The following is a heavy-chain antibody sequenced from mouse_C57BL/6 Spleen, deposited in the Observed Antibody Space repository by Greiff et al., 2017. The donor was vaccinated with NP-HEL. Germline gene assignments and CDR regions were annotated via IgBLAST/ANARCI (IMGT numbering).Heavy chain of an antibody. V-gene: IGHV3-6*01. J-gene: IGHJ4*01. Sequence: ESGPGLVKPSQSLSLTCSVTGYSITSGYYWNWIRQFPGNKLEWMGYISYDGSNNYNPSLKNRISITRDTSKNQFFLKLNSVTTEDTATYYCARDEGLRRDYYAMDYWGQGTSVTVSS. CDR3: ARDEGLRRDYYAMDY. CDR1: GYSITSGYY. CDR2: ISYDGSN. D-gene: IGHD2-4*01.